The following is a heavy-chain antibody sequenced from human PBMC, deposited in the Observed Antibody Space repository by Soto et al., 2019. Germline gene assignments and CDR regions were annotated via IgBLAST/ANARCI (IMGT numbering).Heavy chain of an antibody. CDR3: ARGFGELSGNFDY. CDR2: IIPIFGTA. J-gene: IGHJ4*02. CDR1: GGTFSSYA. Sequence: ASVKVSCKASGGTFSSYAISWLRQAPGQGLEWMGGIIPIFGTANYAQKFQGRVTITADESTSTAYMELSSLRSEDTAVYYCARGFGELSGNFDYWGQGTLVTVSS. V-gene: IGHV1-69*13. D-gene: IGHD3-10*01.